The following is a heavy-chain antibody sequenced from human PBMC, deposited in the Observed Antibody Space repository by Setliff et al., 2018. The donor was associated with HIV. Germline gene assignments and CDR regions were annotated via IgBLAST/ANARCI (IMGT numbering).Heavy chain of an antibody. V-gene: IGHV1-18*01. CDR3: ARSTTVTTQVRGVNWFDP. Sequence: GASVKVSCKASGYTFTTYDISWVRQAPGQGLEWMGWINTYNGNTKYAQKLQGRVTITRDTSASTAYMELSSLRSEDTAVYYCARSTTVTTQVRGVNWFDPWGQGTLVTVSS. CDR1: GYTFTTYD. CDR2: INTYNGNT. D-gene: IGHD4-17*01. J-gene: IGHJ5*02.